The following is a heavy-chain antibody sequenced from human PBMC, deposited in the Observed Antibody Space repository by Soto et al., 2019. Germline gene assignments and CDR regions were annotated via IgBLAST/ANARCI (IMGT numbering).Heavy chain of an antibody. CDR1: GFTFGDFA. CDR2: ITWNSDYV. V-gene: IGHV3-9*01. D-gene: IGHD3-10*01. CDR3: AKAGEFSGGWLRYFDF. Sequence: EVQLVESGGGLVQPGRSLRLSCAASGFTFGDFAMHWVRQTPGKGLEWVSGITWNSDYVVYADSVKGRFTISRDNAKNSGDLEMDSLGTEDTGPYLCAKAGEFSGGWLRYFDFWGQGTLVTVSS. J-gene: IGHJ4*02.